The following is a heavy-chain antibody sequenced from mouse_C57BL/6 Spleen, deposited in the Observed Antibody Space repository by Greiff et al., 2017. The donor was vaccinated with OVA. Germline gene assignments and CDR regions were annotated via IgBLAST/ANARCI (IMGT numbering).Heavy chain of an antibody. D-gene: IGHD3-2*02. CDR1: GFTFSDYG. J-gene: IGHJ4*01. CDR2: ISSGSSTI. CDR3: ARRAAQAFYAMDY. V-gene: IGHV5-17*01. Sequence: EVQGVESGGGLVKPGGSLKLSCAASGFTFSDYGMHWVRQAPEKGLEWVAYISSGSSTIYYADTVKGRFTISRDNAQNTLFMQMTSLRSEDTARYYCARRAAQAFYAMDYWGQGTSVTVSS.